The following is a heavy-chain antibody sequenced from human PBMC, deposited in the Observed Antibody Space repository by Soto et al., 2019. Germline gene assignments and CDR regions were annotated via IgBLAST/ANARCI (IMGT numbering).Heavy chain of an antibody. D-gene: IGHD2-8*02. CDR3: ARDPAAVTWYFFDS. J-gene: IGHJ4*02. V-gene: IGHV3-48*02. CDR2: ISGSSTIV. Sequence: GSLRLSCAASGFTFSSYNMNWVRQAPGRGLEWVSSISGSSTIVHYADSVKGRFTISRDNAYNSLFLQMNSLTDEDTAVYYCARDPAAVTWYFFDSWGQGTLVTVSS. CDR1: GFTFSSYN.